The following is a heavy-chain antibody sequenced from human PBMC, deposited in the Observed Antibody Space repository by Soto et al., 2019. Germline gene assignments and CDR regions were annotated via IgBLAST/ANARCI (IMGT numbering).Heavy chain of an antibody. J-gene: IGHJ6*02. V-gene: IGHV4-59*08. Sequence: QVLLQESGPGLVKPSETLSLSCTVSGGSISSYHWSWIRQTPGKGLEWIGYVHYSWGSNYNPSLKSRVAISLDTSKSQFSLKLTSVTATDTAVYYCARQGFGALHGLVDVWRQGTTVTVSS. D-gene: IGHD3-10*01. CDR2: VHYSWGS. CDR3: ARQGFGALHGLVDV. CDR1: GGSISSYH.